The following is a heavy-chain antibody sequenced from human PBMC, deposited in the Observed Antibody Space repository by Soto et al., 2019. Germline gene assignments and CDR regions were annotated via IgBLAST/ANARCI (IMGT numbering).Heavy chain of an antibody. CDR2: IGTAGDT. V-gene: IGHV3-13*01. D-gene: IGHD3-3*01. Sequence: GGSLRLSCAASGFTFSSYDMHWVRQATGKGLEWVSAIGTAGDTYYPGSVKGRFTISRENAKNSLYLQMNSLRAEDTAVYYCARDRGPRFLDYGMDVWGQGTTVTVSS. CDR3: ARDRGPRFLDYGMDV. CDR1: GFTFSSYD. J-gene: IGHJ6*02.